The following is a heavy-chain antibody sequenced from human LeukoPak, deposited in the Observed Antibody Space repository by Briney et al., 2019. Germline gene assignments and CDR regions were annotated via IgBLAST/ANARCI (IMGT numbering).Heavy chain of an antibody. J-gene: IGHJ4*02. Sequence: GGSLRLSCAASGLSFGFYAMSWVRQAPGKGLEWVSSISGGGAGTYYADSVRGRFTISRDNAKNTVYLQMNNLRAEDTAVYYCVSFYETYWGRGTLVTVSS. V-gene: IGHV3-23*01. CDR2: ISGGGAGT. D-gene: IGHD2-2*01. CDR3: VSFYETY. CDR1: GLSFGFYA.